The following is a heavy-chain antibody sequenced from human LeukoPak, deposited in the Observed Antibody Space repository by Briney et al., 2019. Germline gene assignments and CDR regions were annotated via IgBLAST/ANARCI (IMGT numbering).Heavy chain of an antibody. V-gene: IGHV3-49*03. J-gene: IGHJ4*02. Sequence: GGSLRLSCTASGFTFGDYAMSWFRQAPGKGLEWVGFIRSKAYGGTTEYAASVKGRFTISRDDSKSIAYLQMNSLKTEDTAVYYCTRDLNAYYYDSSGYYPDYWGQGTLVTVSS. CDR1: GFTFGDYA. CDR2: IRSKAYGGTT. CDR3: TRDLNAYYYDSSGYYPDY. D-gene: IGHD3-22*01.